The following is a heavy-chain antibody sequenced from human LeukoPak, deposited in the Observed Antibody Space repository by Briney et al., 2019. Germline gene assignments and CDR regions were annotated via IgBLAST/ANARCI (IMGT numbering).Heavy chain of an antibody. CDR3: PSIAARLLLYYYYYLDV. V-gene: IGHV3-15*01. Sequence: GGSLRLSCAASGFTFNNAWMSWVRQAPGKGLEWVGRIKTKTDGGTTDYAAPVKGRFTISRDHSKNTLYLPMDSLKTEDTAVYYCPSIAARLLLYYYYYLDVRGEGTTVTVSS. CDR1: GFTFNNAW. D-gene: IGHD6-6*01. CDR2: IKTKTDGGTT. J-gene: IGHJ6*03.